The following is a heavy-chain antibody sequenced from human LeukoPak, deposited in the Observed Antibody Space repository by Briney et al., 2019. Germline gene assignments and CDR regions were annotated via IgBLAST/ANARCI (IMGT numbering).Heavy chain of an antibody. Sequence: TSETLSLTCAVYGGSFSGYYWSWIRQPPGKGLEWIGEINHSGSTNYNPSLKSRVTISVDTSKNQFSLKLSSVTAADTAVYYCARVLPPGYWGQGTLVTVSS. J-gene: IGHJ4*02. CDR2: INHSGST. D-gene: IGHD3-10*01. CDR1: GGSFSGYY. V-gene: IGHV4-34*01. CDR3: ARVLPPGY.